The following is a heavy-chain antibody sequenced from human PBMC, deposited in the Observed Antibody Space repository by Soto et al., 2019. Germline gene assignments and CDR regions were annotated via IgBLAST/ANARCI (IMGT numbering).Heavy chain of an antibody. CDR1: GFTFSSYW. CDR3: ARMNGGYCSGGSCPNYFDY. J-gene: IGHJ4*02. V-gene: IGHV3-7*01. CDR2: IKQDGSEK. D-gene: IGHD2-15*01. Sequence: GGSLRLSCAASGFTFSSYWMSWVRQAPGKGLEWVANIKQDGSEKYYVDSVKGRFTISRDNAKNSLYLQMNSLRAEDTAVYYCARMNGGYCSGGSCPNYFDYWGQGTLVTVSS.